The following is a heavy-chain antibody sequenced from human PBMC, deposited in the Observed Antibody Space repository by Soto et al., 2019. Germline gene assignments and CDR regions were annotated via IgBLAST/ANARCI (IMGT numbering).Heavy chain of an antibody. CDR2: IYYTGST. CDR1: DGSIRNYY. Sequence: LSLTCTVSDGSIRNYYWSWIRQPPGMGLEWIGHIYYTGSTKYNPSLKSRVIMSVDTSKNQFSLNLSSVTAADTAVYYCARHDVLDYWGQGTLVTVSS. J-gene: IGHJ4*02. D-gene: IGHD6-6*01. V-gene: IGHV4-59*01. CDR3: ARHDVLDY.